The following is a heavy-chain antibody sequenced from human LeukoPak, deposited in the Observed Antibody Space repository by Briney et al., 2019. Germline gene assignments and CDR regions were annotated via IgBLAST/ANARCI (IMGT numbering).Heavy chain of an antibody. CDR3: ARDLGWLQSDY. J-gene: IGHJ4*02. CDR2: LSSSSSSI. Sequence: GGSLRLSCAASGFPFSSYSMSWVRQAPGKGREWVSYLSSSSSSIYYADSVKGRFTVSRDNAKNSLYLQMNSLRVEDTAVYYCARDLGWLQSDYWGQGTLVTVSS. V-gene: IGHV3-48*04. CDR1: GFPFSSYS. D-gene: IGHD5-24*01.